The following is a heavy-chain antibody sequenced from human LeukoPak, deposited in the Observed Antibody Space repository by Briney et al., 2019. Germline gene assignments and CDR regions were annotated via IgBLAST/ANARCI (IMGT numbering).Heavy chain of an antibody. Sequence: ASVKVSCKASGYTFVNYDINWVRQATGQGLEWMGWMNPTSGNTGYAQKLQGRVSMTRDTSISTAYMELSSLTYEDTAVYYCTMTSPAGYNLVGAFDTWGQGTMVTVSS. CDR1: GYTFVNYD. J-gene: IGHJ3*02. CDR2: MNPTSGNT. V-gene: IGHV1-8*01. CDR3: TMTSPAGYNLVGAFDT. D-gene: IGHD5-24*01.